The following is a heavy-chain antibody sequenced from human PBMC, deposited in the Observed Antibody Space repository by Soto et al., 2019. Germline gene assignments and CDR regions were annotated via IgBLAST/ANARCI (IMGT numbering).Heavy chain of an antibody. CDR2: ISDDGSNI. CDR1: GFTFSRYP. CDR3: AREEPHPAPLVF. Sequence: GGSLRLSCAAYGFTFSRYPMHWVRQAPGKGLEWVAGISDDGSNIQYADSVKGRLTVSRDDSKSTLYLQMNSLGAEDTAEYFCAREEPHPAPLVFWGQGTQVTVSS. V-gene: IGHV3-30-3*01. J-gene: IGHJ4*02.